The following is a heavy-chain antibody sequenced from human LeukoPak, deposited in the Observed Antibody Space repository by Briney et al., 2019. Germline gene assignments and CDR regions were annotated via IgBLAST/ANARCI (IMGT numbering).Heavy chain of an antibody. J-gene: IGHJ4*02. D-gene: IGHD2-15*01. CDR1: GASISSASDY. CDR2: IYYSGRA. CDR3: VRQKHHYDGGSCFPPDY. V-gene: IGHV4-39*01. Sequence: KPSETLSLTCTVSGASISSASDYWGWIRQPPGKGLEWIGTIYYSGRAYYNPSLKSRLTISVDTSKNQFSLKLNSVTATDTAIYYCVRQKHHYDGGSCFPPDYWGQGTLVTVSS.